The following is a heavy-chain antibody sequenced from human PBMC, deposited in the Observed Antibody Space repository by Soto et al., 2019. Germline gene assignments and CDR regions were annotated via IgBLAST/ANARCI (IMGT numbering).Heavy chain of an antibody. CDR2: INAGNGNT. V-gene: IGHV1-3*01. CDR1: GYTFTSYA. J-gene: IGHJ1*01. Sequence: ASVKVSCKASGYTFTSYAMHWVRQAPGQRLEWMGWINAGNGNTKYSQKFQGRVTITRDTSASTAYMELSSLRSEDTAVYDCARAPGGGDYYGSGSYKGAEYFQHWGQGTRVTVSS. D-gene: IGHD3-10*01. CDR3: ARAPGGGDYYGSGSYKGAEYFQH.